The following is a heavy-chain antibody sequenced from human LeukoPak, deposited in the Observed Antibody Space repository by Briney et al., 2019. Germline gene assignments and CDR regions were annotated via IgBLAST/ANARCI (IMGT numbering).Heavy chain of an antibody. J-gene: IGHJ4*02. D-gene: IGHD2-15*01. CDR1: GYTFTGYY. Sequence: ASVKVSCKASGYTFTGYYMHWVRQAPGQGLEWMGWINPNSGGTNYAQKFQGRVTMTRDTSISTAYMELSRLRSDDTAVYYCARNSAVVVVAATEPPDYWGQGTLVTVSS. CDR2: INPNSGGT. V-gene: IGHV1-2*02. CDR3: ARNSAVVVVAATEPPDY.